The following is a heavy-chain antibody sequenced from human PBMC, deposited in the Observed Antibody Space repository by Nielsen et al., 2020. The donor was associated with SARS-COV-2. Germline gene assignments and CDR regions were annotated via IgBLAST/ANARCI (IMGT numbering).Heavy chain of an antibody. J-gene: IGHJ4*02. CDR2: ISGGSTYT. Sequence: GSLKLSCAASGFTFSDHYMSWIRQAPGKGLEWISYISGGSTYTNYADSVEGRFTISRDDAENSLYLQMNSLRAEDTAVYYCARDYYDTSGYLRNYFDHWGQGTLVTVSS. CDR1: GFTFSDHY. V-gene: IGHV3-11*05. D-gene: IGHD3-22*01. CDR3: ARDYYDTSGYLRNYFDH.